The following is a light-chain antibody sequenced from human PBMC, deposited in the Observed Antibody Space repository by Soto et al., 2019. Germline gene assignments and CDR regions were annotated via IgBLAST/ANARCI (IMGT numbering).Light chain of an antibody. CDR2: WAS. Sequence: DIVMTQSPDSLAVSLGERATINCKSSQSVLYSSSKKDLLAWYQQKPGQPPKLLIYWASTRESGVPDRFSGSGSGTDFILTISSLQAEDVAVYYCQQYYSAPLTFGGGTMVEI. CDR3: QQYYSAPLT. J-gene: IGKJ4*01. V-gene: IGKV4-1*01. CDR1: QSVLYSSSKKDL.